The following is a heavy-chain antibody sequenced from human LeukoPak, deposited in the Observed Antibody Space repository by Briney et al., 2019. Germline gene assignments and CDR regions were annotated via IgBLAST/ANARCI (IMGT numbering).Heavy chain of an antibody. J-gene: IGHJ4*02. Sequence: PSETLSLTCTVSGGSISIYYWSWVRQPPGKGLEWIGYIYNSGSTAYNPSLKSRATISVDMSKNQFSLKLTSMTAADTAFYYCVRDRELHYWGQGILVTVSS. CDR1: GGSISIYY. D-gene: IGHD1-7*01. CDR2: IYNSGST. CDR3: VRDRELHY. V-gene: IGHV4-59*01.